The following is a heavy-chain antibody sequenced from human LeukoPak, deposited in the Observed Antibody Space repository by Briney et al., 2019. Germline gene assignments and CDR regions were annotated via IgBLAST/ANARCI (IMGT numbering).Heavy chain of an antibody. CDR3: ARAHYGSGSTFDY. CDR2: ISSSSYI. CDR1: GFTFSSYS. D-gene: IGHD3-10*01. V-gene: IGHV3-21*01. J-gene: IGHJ4*02. Sequence: GGSLRLSCAASGFTFSSYSMNWVRQAPGKGLEWVSSISSSSYIYYADSVKGRFTISRDNAKNSLYLQMNTLRAEDTAVYYCARAHYGSGSTFDYWGQGTLVTVSS.